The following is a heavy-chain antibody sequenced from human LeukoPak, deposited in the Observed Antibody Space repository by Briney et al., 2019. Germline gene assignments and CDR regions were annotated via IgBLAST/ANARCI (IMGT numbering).Heavy chain of an antibody. CDR2: IIPIFGTA. V-gene: IGHV1-69*05. CDR3: AREDSSGWSQFDY. Sequence: GASVKVSCKASGGTFSSYAISWVRQAPGQGLEWMGRIIPIFGTANYAQKFQGRVTITTDESTSTAYMELGSLRSEDTAVYYCAREDSSGWSQFDYWGQGTLVTVSS. J-gene: IGHJ4*02. D-gene: IGHD6-19*01. CDR1: GGTFSSYA.